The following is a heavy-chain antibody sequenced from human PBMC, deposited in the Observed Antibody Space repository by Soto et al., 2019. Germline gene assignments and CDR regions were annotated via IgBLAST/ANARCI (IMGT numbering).Heavy chain of an antibody. D-gene: IGHD3-3*01. V-gene: IGHV4-59*08. Sequence: QVQLQESGPGLVKPSETLSLTCTVSGGSISTYYWSWIRQPPEKGLEWIGYIYYTGSTNYNPSLKLPANISVDTSENQYSLRLTSVTAADTAVYYCARHAPSFRFRFTDYYYYYMDVWGKGTTVTVSS. J-gene: IGHJ6*03. CDR1: GGSISTYY. CDR2: IYYTGST. CDR3: ARHAPSFRFRFTDYYYYYMDV.